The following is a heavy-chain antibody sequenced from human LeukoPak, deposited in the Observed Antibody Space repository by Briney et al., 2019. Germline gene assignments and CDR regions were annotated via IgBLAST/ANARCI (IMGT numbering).Heavy chain of an antibody. Sequence: GASVKVSCKASGYTFTDYFIHWVRQAPGQGLEWMGWIGPKRGDTSYSQKFQGRVTVTRDTSISTAYMELSRLRSDDTAVYYCGTNRPGKALDIWGQGTMVTVSS. CDR3: GTNRPGKALDI. CDR1: GYTFTDYF. V-gene: IGHV1-2*02. J-gene: IGHJ3*02. CDR2: IGPKRGDT. D-gene: IGHD3-10*01.